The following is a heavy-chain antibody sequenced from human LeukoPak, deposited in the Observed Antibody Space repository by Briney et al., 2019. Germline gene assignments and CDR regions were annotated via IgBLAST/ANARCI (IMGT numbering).Heavy chain of an antibody. CDR2: ISWDGGST. D-gene: IGHD3-10*01. Sequence: GGSLRLSCAASGFTFDDYAMHWVRQPPGKGLEWVSLISWDGGSTSYADSVKGRFTISRDNSRNSLYLQMTGLRPEDTALYYCAKCKGRFGELWSSYFDYWGQGTLVTVSS. J-gene: IGHJ4*02. CDR3: AKCKGRFGELWSSYFDY. CDR1: GFTFDDYA. V-gene: IGHV3-43D*03.